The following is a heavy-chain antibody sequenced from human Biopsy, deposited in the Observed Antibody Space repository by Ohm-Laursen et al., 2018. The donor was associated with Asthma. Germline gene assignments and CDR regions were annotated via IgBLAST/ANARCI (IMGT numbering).Heavy chain of an antibody. J-gene: IGHJ4*02. CDR1: GFVFRSHA. CDR2: ISDDAINT. V-gene: IGHV3-30*18. D-gene: IGHD1-26*01. CDR3: AKMSEPSY. Sequence: SLRLSCTAPGFVFRSHAMHWVRQAPGKGLGWVAVISDDAINTYYADSVKGRFTLSRDNSENTLYLHMSSLRTDDTALYYCAKMSEPSYWGQGTWVTVSS.